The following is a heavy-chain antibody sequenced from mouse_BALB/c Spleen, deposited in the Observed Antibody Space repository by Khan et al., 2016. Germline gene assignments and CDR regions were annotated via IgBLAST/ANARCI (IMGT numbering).Heavy chain of an antibody. Sequence: QVQLQQSGTELVRPGASVKLSCKASGYSFTRYWMNWVKQRPGQGLEWIGMSHPSDSESRLNQKFKDKATLTVDNSSSIAYMQLSSPTSEDSAAYCCTSSASGNHPFHAMHCWGQGTSVTVSA. CDR2: SHPSDSES. CDR3: TSSASGNHPFHAMHC. J-gene: IGHJ4*01. CDR1: GYSFTRYW. D-gene: IGHD3-1*01. V-gene: IGHV1S82*01.